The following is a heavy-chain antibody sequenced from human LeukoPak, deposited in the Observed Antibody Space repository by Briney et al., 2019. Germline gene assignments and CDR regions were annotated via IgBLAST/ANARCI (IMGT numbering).Heavy chain of an antibody. Sequence: PSETLSLTCTVSGGSISSSSYYWGWIRQPPGKGLEWIGSIYYSGSTYYNPSLKSRVTISVDTSKNQFSLKLSSVTAADTAVYYCARPLAHCSSTSCSKDAWFDPWGQGTLVTVSS. CDR2: IYYSGST. J-gene: IGHJ5*02. CDR3: ARPLAHCSSTSCSKDAWFDP. CDR1: GGSISSSSYY. V-gene: IGHV4-39*07. D-gene: IGHD2-2*01.